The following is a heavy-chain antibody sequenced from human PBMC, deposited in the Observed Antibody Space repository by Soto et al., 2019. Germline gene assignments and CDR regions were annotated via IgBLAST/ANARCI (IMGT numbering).Heavy chain of an antibody. CDR1: GYTFTDYF. D-gene: IGHD6-13*01. CDR2: ITPNSGGT. Sequence: QVQLVQSGAEVKKPGASVKVSCKASGYTFTDYFIHWVRQVPGQGLEWMGWITPNSGGTNYAQKFQGRVTMTRDTSITTAYMELTRLRSDDTAVYYCARDETSAGTGVDPWGQGTLVTVSS. CDR3: ARDETSAGTGVDP. J-gene: IGHJ5*02. V-gene: IGHV1-2*02.